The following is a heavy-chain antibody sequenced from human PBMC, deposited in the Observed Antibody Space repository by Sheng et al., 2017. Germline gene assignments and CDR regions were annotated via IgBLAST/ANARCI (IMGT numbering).Heavy chain of an antibody. CDR3: ARWTAMGLDTDEYYYDSSGYQL. Sequence: QVQLQQWGAGLLKPSETLSLTCAVYGGSFSGYYWSWIRQPPGKGLEWIGEINHSGSTNYNPSLKSRVTISVDTSKNQFSLKLSSVTAADTAVYYCARWTAMGLDTDEYYYDSSGYQLWGQGTLV. V-gene: IGHV4-34*01. CDR1: GGSFSGYY. D-gene: IGHD3-22*01. J-gene: IGHJ1*01. CDR2: INHSGST.